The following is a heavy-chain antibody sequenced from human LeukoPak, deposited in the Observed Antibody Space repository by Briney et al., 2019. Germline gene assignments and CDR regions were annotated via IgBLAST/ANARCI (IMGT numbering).Heavy chain of an antibody. CDR3: AREGGLWFGELIYYYYMDV. J-gene: IGHJ6*03. Sequence: GGSLRLSCAASGFTFSSHSMNWVRQAPGKGLEWVSSISSSSSYIYYADSVKGRFTISRDNAKNSLYLQMNSLRAEDTAVYYCAREGGLWFGELIYYYYMDVWGKGTTVTISS. CDR2: ISSSSSYI. CDR1: GFTFSSHS. V-gene: IGHV3-21*01. D-gene: IGHD3-10*01.